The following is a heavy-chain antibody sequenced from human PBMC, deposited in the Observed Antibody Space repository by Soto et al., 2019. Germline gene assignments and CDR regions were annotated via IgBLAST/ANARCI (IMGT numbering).Heavy chain of an antibody. CDR3: AREYGGYCSGGSCYQKTPPKTPGGIGMDV. V-gene: IGHV3-33*01. D-gene: IGHD2-15*01. J-gene: IGHJ6*02. Sequence: GGSLRLSCAASGFTFSSYGMHWVRQAPGKGLEWVAVIWYDGSNKYYADSVKGRFTISRDNSKNTLYLQMNSLRAEDTAVYYCAREYGGYCSGGSCYQKTPPKTPGGIGMDVWGQGTTVTVSS. CDR1: GFTFSSYG. CDR2: IWYDGSNK.